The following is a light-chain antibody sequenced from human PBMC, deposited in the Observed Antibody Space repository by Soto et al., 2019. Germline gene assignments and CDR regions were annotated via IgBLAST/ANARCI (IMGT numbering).Light chain of an antibody. CDR3: QEYGSSPPRLT. CDR1: QSVSSSY. CDR2: GAS. V-gene: IGKV3-20*01. J-gene: IGKJ3*01. Sequence: EIVLTQSPGTLSLSPGERATLSCRASQSVSSSYLAWYQQKPGQAPRLLIYGASSRATGIPDRFSGSGSGENFTFNISRLEAENFAVFYRQEYGSSPPRLTFGPGTKVDIK.